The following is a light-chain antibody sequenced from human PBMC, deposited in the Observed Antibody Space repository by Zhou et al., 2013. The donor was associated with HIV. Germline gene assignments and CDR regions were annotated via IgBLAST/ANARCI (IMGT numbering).Light chain of an antibody. CDR1: QSIDTS. CDR2: QAS. CDR3: QKYNAYWT. V-gene: IGKV1-5*03. J-gene: IGKJ1*01. Sequence: DIQMTQSPSTLSASVGDRVTISCRASQSIDTSLAWFQQKPGKAPKLLIYQASRLESGVSSRFSGSGSGTEFTLTISSLQPDDFATYYCQKYNAYWTFGQGTKVEIK.